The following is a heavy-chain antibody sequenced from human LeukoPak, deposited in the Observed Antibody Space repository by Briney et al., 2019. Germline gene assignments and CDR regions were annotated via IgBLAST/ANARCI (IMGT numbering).Heavy chain of an antibody. CDR3: ARGPYCSSTSCSATTFQH. V-gene: IGHV4-34*01. Sequence: SETLSLTCAVYGGSFSGHYWSWIRQPPGKGLDWIGEINHSGSTNYNPSLKSRVTISVDTSKNQFSLKLSSVSAADTAVYYCARGPYCSSTSCSATTFQHWGQGTLVTISS. CDR2: INHSGST. J-gene: IGHJ1*01. CDR1: GGSFSGHY. D-gene: IGHD2-2*01.